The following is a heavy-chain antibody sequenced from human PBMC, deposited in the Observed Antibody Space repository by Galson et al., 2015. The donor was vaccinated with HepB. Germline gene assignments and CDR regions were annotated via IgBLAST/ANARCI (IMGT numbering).Heavy chain of an antibody. Sequence: QSGAEVKKPGESLKISCKGSGYSFTSYWIGWVRQMPGKGLEWMGIIYPGDSDTRYSPSFQGQVTISADKSISTAYLQWSSLKASDTAMYYCARHRYYYDSSGYSPFDYWGQGTLVTVSS. J-gene: IGHJ4*02. D-gene: IGHD3-22*01. V-gene: IGHV5-51*01. CDR2: IYPGDSDT. CDR1: GYSFTSYW. CDR3: ARHRYYYDSSGYSPFDY.